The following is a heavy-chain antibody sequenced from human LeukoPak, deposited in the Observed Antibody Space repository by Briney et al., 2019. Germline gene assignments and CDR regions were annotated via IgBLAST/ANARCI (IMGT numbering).Heavy chain of an antibody. CDR3: ARTVDYYDSNGFFLYYFDY. V-gene: IGHV4-59*12. D-gene: IGHD3-22*01. CDR2: IHYSGST. CDR1: GASISHDY. J-gene: IGHJ4*02. Sequence: SETLSLTCTVSGASISHDYRSWIRQTPGKGLEWFGFIHYSGSTNYNPSLRSRVTMSIDASKNQFSLKLSPVTAADTAVYYCARTVDYYDSNGFFLYYFDYWGQGTRVTVSS.